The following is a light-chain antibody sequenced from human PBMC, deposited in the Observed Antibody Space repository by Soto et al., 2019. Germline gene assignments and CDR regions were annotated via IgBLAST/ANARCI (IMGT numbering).Light chain of an antibody. Sequence: DIQMTQSPSTLSASVGDRVTITCRASQSISSWLAWYQQKPGRAPKVLIYKASSLESGVPSRFSGSGSGTDFTLTISSAQPDDSATYCCQQYNSYPYTFGQGTKLEIK. J-gene: IGKJ2*01. V-gene: IGKV1-5*03. CDR3: QQYNSYPYT. CDR1: QSISSW. CDR2: KAS.